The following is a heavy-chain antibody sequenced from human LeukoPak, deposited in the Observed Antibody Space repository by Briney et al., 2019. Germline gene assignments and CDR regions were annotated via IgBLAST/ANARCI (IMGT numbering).Heavy chain of an antibody. CDR2: INHSGST. CDR3: ARGCAITMVRGVIITPRASNWFDP. CDR1: GGSFSGYY. Sequence: SETLSLTCAVYGGSFSGYYLSWIRQPPGKGLEWIGEINHSGSTNYNPSLKSRVTISVDTSKNQFSLKLSSVTDADTAVYYGARGCAITMVRGVIITPRASNWFDPWGQGTLVTVSS. D-gene: IGHD3-10*01. J-gene: IGHJ5*02. V-gene: IGHV4-34*01.